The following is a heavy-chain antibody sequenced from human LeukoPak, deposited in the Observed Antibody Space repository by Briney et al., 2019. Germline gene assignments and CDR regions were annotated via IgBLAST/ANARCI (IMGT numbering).Heavy chain of an antibody. V-gene: IGHV4-30-4*08. CDR3: ARVGSGSYYQDAFDI. Sequence: PSETLSLTCTVSGGSISSGDYYWSWIRQPPGKGLEWIGYIYYSGSTYYNPSLKSRVTISVDTSKNQFSLKLSSETAADTAVYYCARVGSGSYYQDAFDIWGQGTMVTVSS. CDR2: IYYSGST. J-gene: IGHJ3*02. D-gene: IGHD1-26*01. CDR1: GGSISSGDYY.